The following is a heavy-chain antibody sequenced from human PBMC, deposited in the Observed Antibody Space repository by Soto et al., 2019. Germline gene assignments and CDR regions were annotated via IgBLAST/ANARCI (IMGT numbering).Heavy chain of an antibody. J-gene: IGHJ4*02. CDR1: GFTSSIYA. CDR3: AKASALAVPAAHFDH. CDR2: ISGSGGST. Sequence: EVQLLESGGGLVQPGGSLRLSCAGSGFTSSIYAMSWVRQAPGKGLEWVSGISGSGGSTYYADSSQGRFTISRDNSKNTLYLQMNSLRAEDTAVYYCAKASALAVPAAHFDHWGQGTLVTVSS. V-gene: IGHV3-23*01. D-gene: IGHD2-2*01.